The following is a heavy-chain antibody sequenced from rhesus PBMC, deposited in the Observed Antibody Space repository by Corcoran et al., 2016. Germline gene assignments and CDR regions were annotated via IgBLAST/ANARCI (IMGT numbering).Heavy chain of an antibody. Sequence: EVQLVQSGAEVKKPGASVKISCKASGYTFTDYYLHWVRQAPGKGLEWMGRVDPEDGEAIHAQQFQDRVTITADTSTDTAYMELSSLRSEDTAVYYCATLAAFDYWGQGVLVTVSS. J-gene: IGHJ4*01. CDR2: VDPEDGEA. CDR3: ATLAAFDY. V-gene: IGHV1-111*02. CDR1: GYTFTDYY.